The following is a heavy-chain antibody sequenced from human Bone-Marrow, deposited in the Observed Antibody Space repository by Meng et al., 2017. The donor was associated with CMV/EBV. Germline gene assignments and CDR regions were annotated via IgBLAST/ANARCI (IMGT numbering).Heavy chain of an antibody. D-gene: IGHD1-26*01. V-gene: IGHV1-2*02. CDR1: GYTFTGYY. J-gene: IGHJ4*02. CDR2: INPNSGGT. Sequence: ASVKVSCKASGYTFTGYYMHWVRQAPGQGLEWMGWINPNSGGTNYAQKFHGRVTMTRDTSISKAYMELSRLSSDDTAVYYCARAEGGSYYRSYFDYWGQGTRVTVSS. CDR3: ARAEGGSYYRSYFDY.